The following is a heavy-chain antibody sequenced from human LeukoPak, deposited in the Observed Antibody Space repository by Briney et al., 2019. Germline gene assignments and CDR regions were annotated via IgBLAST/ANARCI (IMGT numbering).Heavy chain of an antibody. CDR3: ATRTYYDFWSGYYYFDY. D-gene: IGHD3-3*01. CDR1: GYTFTSYH. V-gene: IGHV1-46*01. Sequence: GASVKVSCKASGYTFTSYHMHWVRQAPGQGLEWMGLINLSGGSTTYAQKFQGRVTITADESTSTAYMELSSLRSEDTAVYYCATRTYYDFWSGYYYFDYWGQGTLVTVSS. J-gene: IGHJ4*02. CDR2: INLSGGST.